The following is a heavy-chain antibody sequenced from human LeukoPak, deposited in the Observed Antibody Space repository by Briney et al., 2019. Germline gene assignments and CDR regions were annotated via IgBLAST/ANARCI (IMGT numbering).Heavy chain of an antibody. J-gene: IGHJ4*02. CDR2: INPSGGST. D-gene: IGHD6-6*01. CDR1: GYTFTSYY. V-gene: IGHV1-46*01. CDR3: AREQSGSSSVGAVDY. Sequence: GASVKVSCKASGYTFTSYYMHWVRQALGQGLESMGIINPSGGSTRYAQKFQGRVTVTRGTSTSTLYMEVSSLRSQDTAVYYCAREQSGSSSVGAVDYWGQGTLVTVSS.